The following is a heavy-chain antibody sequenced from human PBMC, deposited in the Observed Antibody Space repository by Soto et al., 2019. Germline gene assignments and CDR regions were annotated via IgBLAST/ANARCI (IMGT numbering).Heavy chain of an antibody. CDR2: IIPIFGTA. D-gene: IGHD3-9*01. CDR1: GGTFSSYA. J-gene: IGHJ6*02. Sequence: SVKVSCKASGGTFSSYAISWVRQAPGQGLEWMGGIIPIFGTANYAQKFQGRVTITADESTSTAYMELSSLRSEDTAVYYCARATPSDVLRYFDWSLPGSYYGMDVWGQGTTVTVSS. CDR3: ARATPSDVLRYFDWSLPGSYYGMDV. V-gene: IGHV1-69*13.